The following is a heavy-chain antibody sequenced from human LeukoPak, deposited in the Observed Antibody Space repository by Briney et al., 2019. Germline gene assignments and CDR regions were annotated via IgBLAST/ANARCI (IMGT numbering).Heavy chain of an antibody. CDR2: IWYDGSNK. CDR3: AREEEWYASGTYYKGFDS. CDR1: GFTFSSYG. Sequence: PGGSLRLSCAASGFTFSSYGMHWVRQAPGKGLEWVAVIWYDGSNKYYADSVKGRFTISRDNAKNSLYLQMNSLRADDTAVYYCAREEEWYASGTYYKGFDSWGQGTLVTVSS. D-gene: IGHD3-10*01. V-gene: IGHV3-33*01. J-gene: IGHJ4*02.